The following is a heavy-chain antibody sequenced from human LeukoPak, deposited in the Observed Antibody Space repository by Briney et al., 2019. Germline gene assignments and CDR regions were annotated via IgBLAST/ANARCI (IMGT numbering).Heavy chain of an antibody. CDR1: GGSFSSGSYY. Sequence: PSETLSLTCTVYGGSFSSGSYYWSWIRQPPGKGLEWIGYIYYSGSTNYNPSLKSRVTISVDTSKNQFSLKLSSVTAADTAVYYCARVYGDYGWVFDYWGQGTLVTVSS. CDR2: IYYSGST. V-gene: IGHV4-61*01. CDR3: ARVYGDYGWVFDY. D-gene: IGHD4-17*01. J-gene: IGHJ4*02.